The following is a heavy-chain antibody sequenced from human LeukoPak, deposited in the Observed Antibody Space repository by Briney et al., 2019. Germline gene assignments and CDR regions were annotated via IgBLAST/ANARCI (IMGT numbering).Heavy chain of an antibody. J-gene: IGHJ5*02. CDR2: IHHSGDT. CDR3: ARFNSLIRDGGWFHP. D-gene: IGHD5-24*01. V-gene: IGHV4-38-2*01. Sequence: SETLSLTCAVSGFSISSGYYWGWIRRAPGKGLEWIGSIHHSGDTDYNPSLKSQVSISLHTSKNQFSLQLRSVTAADTALYYCARFNSLIRDGGWFHPWDQGTLVTVSS. CDR1: GFSISSGYY.